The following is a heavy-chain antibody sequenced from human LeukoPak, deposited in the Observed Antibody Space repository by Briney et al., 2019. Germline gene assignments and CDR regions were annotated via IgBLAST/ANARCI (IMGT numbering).Heavy chain of an antibody. CDR1: GGSISSGDYY. D-gene: IGHD5-18*01. CDR2: IYYSGST. CDR3: AGGYSYHYYYMDV. V-gene: IGHV4-30-4*08. J-gene: IGHJ6*03. Sequence: SETLSLXCTVSGGSISSGDYYWSWIRQPPGKGLEWIGYIYYSGSTYYNPSLKSRVTISVDTSKNQFSLKLSSVTAADTAVYYCAGGYSYHYYYMDVWGKGTTVTVSS.